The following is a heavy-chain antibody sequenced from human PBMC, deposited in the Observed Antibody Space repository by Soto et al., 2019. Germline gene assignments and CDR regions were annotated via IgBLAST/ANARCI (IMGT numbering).Heavy chain of an antibody. Sequence: GGSLRLSCAASGFTFTRYSMNWVRQAPGKGLEWVSSISSTTNYTYYGDSMKGRFTISRDNAKNSLYLEMNSLRAEDTAVYYCARESEDLTSNFDYWGQGTLVTVSS. J-gene: IGHJ4*02. V-gene: IGHV3-21*06. CDR1: GFTFTRYS. CDR3: ARESEDLTSNFDY. CDR2: ISSTTNYT.